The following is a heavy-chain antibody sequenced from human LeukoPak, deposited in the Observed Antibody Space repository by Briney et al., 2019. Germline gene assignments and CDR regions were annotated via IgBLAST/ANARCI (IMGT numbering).Heavy chain of an antibody. CDR3: ARGGDKGFNPPDWVFDY. Sequence: GGSLRLSCAVSGFTFNNYWMTWVRQAPGKGLEWVANIKQDGSEKHYVDSVKGRFTISRDNAKNSVYLHMNSLRADDTAVYFCARGGDKGFNPPDWVFDYWGQGTLVTVSS. D-gene: IGHD3/OR15-3a*01. CDR2: IKQDGSEK. V-gene: IGHV3-7*01. J-gene: IGHJ4*02. CDR1: GFTFNNYW.